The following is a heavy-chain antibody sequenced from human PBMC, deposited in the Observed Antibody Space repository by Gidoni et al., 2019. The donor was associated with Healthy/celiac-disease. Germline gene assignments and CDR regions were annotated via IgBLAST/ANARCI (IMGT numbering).Heavy chain of an antibody. J-gene: IGHJ6*03. CDR3: ARGVGYCSSTSCPTSYYYMDV. CDR1: EGTVSSDA. CDR2: IIPIFGTA. D-gene: IGHD2-2*01. V-gene: IGHV1-69*01. Sequence: QVQLVQSGAEVKKPGSSGKGSCKASEGTVSSDAISWVRQAPGQGLEWMGGIIPIFGTANYAQKFQGRVTITADESTSTAYMELSSLRSEDTAVYYCARGVGYCSSTSCPTSYYYMDVWGKGTTVTVSS.